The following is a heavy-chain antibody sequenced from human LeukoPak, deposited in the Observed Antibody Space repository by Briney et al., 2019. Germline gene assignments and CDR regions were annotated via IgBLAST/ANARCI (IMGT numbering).Heavy chain of an antibody. J-gene: IGHJ4*02. Sequence: GASVKVSCKASGYTFTSYGISWVRQAPGQGLEWMGRIIPILGIANYAQKFQGRVTITADKSTSTAYMELSSLRSEDTAVYYCARDSSSSSAPDYWGQGTLVTVSS. V-gene: IGHV1-69*04. CDR3: ARDSSSSSAPDY. D-gene: IGHD6-6*01. CDR1: GYTFTSYG. CDR2: IIPILGIA.